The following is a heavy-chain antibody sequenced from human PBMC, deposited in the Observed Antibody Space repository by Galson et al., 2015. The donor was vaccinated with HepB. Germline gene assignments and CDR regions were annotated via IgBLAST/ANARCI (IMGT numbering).Heavy chain of an antibody. CDR3: ARLYYDSSGYYYFDY. D-gene: IGHD3-22*01. CDR2: INPNSGGT. V-gene: IGHV1-2*02. Sequence: SVKVSCKASGYTFTGYYMHWVRQAPGQGLEWMGWINPNSGGTNYAQKFQGRVTMTRDTSISTAYMELSRLRSDDTAVYYCARLYYDSSGYYYFDYWGQGTLVTVSS. CDR1: GYTFTGYY. J-gene: IGHJ4*02.